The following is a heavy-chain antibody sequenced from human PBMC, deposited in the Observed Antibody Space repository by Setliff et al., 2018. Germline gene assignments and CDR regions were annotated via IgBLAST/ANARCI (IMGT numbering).Heavy chain of an antibody. CDR3: TTGSVCVGDCYSGRLNY. CDR2: IRSKAYGGTT. CDR1: GFTFGDYA. V-gene: IGHV3-49*04. D-gene: IGHD2-21*02. J-gene: IGHJ4*02. Sequence: GGSLRLSCTASGFTFGDYAMSWVRQAPGKGLEWVGFIRSKAYGGTTEYAAPVKGRFTISRDDSRNTLYLQMNSLKTEDTAVYYCTTGSVCVGDCYSGRLNYWGQGTLVTVSS.